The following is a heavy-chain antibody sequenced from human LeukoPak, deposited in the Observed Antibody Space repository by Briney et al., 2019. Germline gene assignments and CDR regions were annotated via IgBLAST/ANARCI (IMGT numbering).Heavy chain of an antibody. CDR1: GFSFSDYI. CDR3: TGRYGDHSGWAGYHDS. CDR2: IRSDGSST. Sequence: GGSLRLSCVASGFSFSDYIMHWVRQAPGKGLEYVSAIRSDGSSTVYPNSVKGRFTISRDNSKSKLYLQMGSLRAEDTAVYYCTGRYGDHSGWAGYHDSWGQGTLVTVSS. J-gene: IGHJ4*02. V-gene: IGHV3-64*01. D-gene: IGHD6-19*01.